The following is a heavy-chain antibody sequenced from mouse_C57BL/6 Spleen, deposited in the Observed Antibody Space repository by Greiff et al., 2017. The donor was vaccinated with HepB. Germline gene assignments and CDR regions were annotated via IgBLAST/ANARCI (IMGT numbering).Heavy chain of an antibody. D-gene: IGHD4-1*01. CDR3: ARDWDARYFDV. Sequence: VQLQQPGAELVKPGASVKLSCKASGYTFTSYWMQWVKQRPGQGLEWIGEIDPSDSYTNYNQKFKGKATLTVDTSARTAYMQLSSLTSEDSAVYYCARDWDARYFDVWGTGTTVTVSS. V-gene: IGHV1-50*01. CDR1: GYTFTSYW. J-gene: IGHJ1*03. CDR2: IDPSDSYT.